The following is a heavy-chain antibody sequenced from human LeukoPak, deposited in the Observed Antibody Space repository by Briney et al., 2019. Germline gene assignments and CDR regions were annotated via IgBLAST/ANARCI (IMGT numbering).Heavy chain of an antibody. CDR2: ISCSGGST. CDR1: GITVSNYG. D-gene: IGHD3-22*01. Sequence: GGSLRLSCAVSGITVSNYGMSWVRQAPGKGLEWVAGISCSGGSTHYADSVKGRFTISRDNPRNTLYLQMNSLRPEDTAVYFCAKRGVVIRVILVGFHKEAYYFDSWGQGALVTVSS. CDR3: AKRGVVIRVILVGFHKEAYYFDS. V-gene: IGHV3-23*01. J-gene: IGHJ4*02.